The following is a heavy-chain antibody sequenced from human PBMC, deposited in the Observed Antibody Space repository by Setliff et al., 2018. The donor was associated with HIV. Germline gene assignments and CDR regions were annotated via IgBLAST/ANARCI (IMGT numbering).Heavy chain of an antibody. J-gene: IGHJ1*01. V-gene: IGHV4-39*07. CDR3: ARVPTSSWYVTTQRTKEYFHH. CDR1: GGSIKSSSYY. D-gene: IGHD6-13*01. CDR2: VYYSGNT. Sequence: PSETLSLTCTVSGGSIKSSSYYWGWIRQPPGKGLEWIGSVYYSGNTYYNPSLKSRVTISEDTSRNQFSLRLSSVTAADTAIYYCARVPTSSWYVTTQRTKEYFHHWGQGTLVTVSS.